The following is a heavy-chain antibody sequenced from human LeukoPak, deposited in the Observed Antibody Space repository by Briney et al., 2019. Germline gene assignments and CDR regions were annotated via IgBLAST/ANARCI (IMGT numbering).Heavy chain of an antibody. CDR2: IHSSGTT. V-gene: IGHV4-59*08. CDR3: ARRTGDSGTIHG. Sequence: SETLSLTCTVSGGSINSYYWSWIRQPPGTRPEWIGYIHSSGTTNYNPSLMGRVTLSVDTSRNQFSLKLTSVTAADTAVYYCARRTGDSGTIHGWGRGTLVTVSS. D-gene: IGHD3-10*01. J-gene: IGHJ4*02. CDR1: GGSINSYY.